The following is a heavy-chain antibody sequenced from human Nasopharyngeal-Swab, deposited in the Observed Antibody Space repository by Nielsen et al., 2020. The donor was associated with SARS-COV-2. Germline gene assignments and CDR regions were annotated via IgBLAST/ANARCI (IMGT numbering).Heavy chain of an antibody. D-gene: IGHD2-15*01. V-gene: IGHV3-30*03. J-gene: IGHJ5*02. Sequence: GESLKISCAGSGFTFSSYGMNWVRQAPGKGLEWVAVMSDDGNYKFYADSVKGRFTISRDNSKNTLYLQMNSLRAEDAAVYYCARDNGYCSGDACYLGGWLDLWGQGTLVTVSS. CDR2: MSDDGNYK. CDR3: ARDNGYCSGDACYLGGWLDL. CDR1: GFTFSSYG.